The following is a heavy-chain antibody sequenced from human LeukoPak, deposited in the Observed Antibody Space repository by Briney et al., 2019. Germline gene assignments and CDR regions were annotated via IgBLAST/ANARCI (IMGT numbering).Heavy chain of an antibody. J-gene: IGHJ6*02. Sequence: EASVKVSCKASGYTFTSYDINWVRQATGQGLEWMGWMNPNSGNTGYAQKFQGRVTMTRNTSISTAYMELSSLRSEDTAVYYCARTNIVATILRYYYYYYGMDVWGQGTTVTVPS. CDR3: ARTNIVATILRYYYYYYGMDV. V-gene: IGHV1-8*01. CDR1: GYTFTSYD. D-gene: IGHD5-12*01. CDR2: MNPNSGNT.